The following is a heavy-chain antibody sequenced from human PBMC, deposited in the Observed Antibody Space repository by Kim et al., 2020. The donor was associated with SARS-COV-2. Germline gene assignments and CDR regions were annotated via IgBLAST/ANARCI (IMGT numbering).Heavy chain of an antibody. Sequence: SETLSLTCTVSGGSVSSRTYCWTWIRQTPGIGLEYIGHIFYSGSINYNPSLESRVTISLDTSKNLLSLKLSSVTAADTAVYYCARSEYYGSGTLAKYGMDVWGQGTTVTVSS. J-gene: IGHJ6*02. CDR2: IFYSGSI. CDR3: ARSEYYGSGTLAKYGMDV. D-gene: IGHD3-10*01. CDR1: GGSVSSRTYC. V-gene: IGHV4-61*01.